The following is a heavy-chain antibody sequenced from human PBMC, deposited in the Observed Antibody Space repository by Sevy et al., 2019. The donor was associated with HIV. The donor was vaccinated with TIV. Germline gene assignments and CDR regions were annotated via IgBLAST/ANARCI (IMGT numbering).Heavy chain of an antibody. V-gene: IGHV3-11*01. J-gene: IGHJ4*02. CDR2: ISSSGSTI. D-gene: IGHD6-6*01. CDR1: GFTFSDYY. Sequence: GGSLRLSCAASGFTFSDYYMSWIRQAPGKGLEWVSYISSSGSTIYYADSVKGRFTISRDNAKNSPYLQMNSLRAEDTAVYYCARRSSSSYFDYWGQGTLVTVSS. CDR3: ARRSSSSYFDY.